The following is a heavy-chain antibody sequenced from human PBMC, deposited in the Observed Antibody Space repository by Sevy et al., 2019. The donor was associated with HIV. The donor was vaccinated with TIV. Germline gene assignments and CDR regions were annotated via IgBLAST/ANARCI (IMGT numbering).Heavy chain of an antibody. CDR1: GGSISSYY. Sequence: SETLSLTCTVSGGSISSYYWSWIRQPAGKGLEWIGRIYTSGSTNYNPSLKSRVTMSVDTSKNQFSLKLSSVTAADTAVYYCAACGSYYWYFDLWGRGTLVTVSS. CDR3: AACGSYYWYFDL. J-gene: IGHJ2*01. D-gene: IGHD1-26*01. V-gene: IGHV4-4*07. CDR2: IYTSGST.